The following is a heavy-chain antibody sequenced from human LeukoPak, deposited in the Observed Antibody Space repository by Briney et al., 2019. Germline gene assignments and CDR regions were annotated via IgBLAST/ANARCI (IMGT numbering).Heavy chain of an antibody. CDR1: GFTFSDYG. V-gene: IGHV3-30*18. CDR2: ISYDGSNK. Sequence: PGGSLRLSCAASGFTFSDYGIHWVRQAPGKGLEWVAIISYDGSNKYYADSVKGRFTISRDNSKNTLSLQMNSLRAEDTAVYYCAKAGGYRSGGTCYANYWGQGALVTVSS. CDR3: AKAGGYRSGGTCYANY. D-gene: IGHD2-15*01. J-gene: IGHJ4*02.